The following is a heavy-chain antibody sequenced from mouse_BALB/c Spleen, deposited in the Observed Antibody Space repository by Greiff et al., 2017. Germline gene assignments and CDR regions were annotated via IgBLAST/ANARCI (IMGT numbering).Heavy chain of an antibody. CDR2: INPSSGYT. D-gene: IGHD2-14*01. J-gene: IGHJ4*01. Sequence: QVQLQQSGAELARPGASVKMSCKASGYTFTSYTMHWVKQRPGQGLEWIGYINPSSGYTNYNQKFKDKATLTADKSSSTAYMQLSSLTSEDSAVYYCARGGDYRYDDYAMDYWGQGTSVTVSS. V-gene: IGHV1-4*01. CDR3: ARGGDYRYDDYAMDY. CDR1: GYTFTSYT.